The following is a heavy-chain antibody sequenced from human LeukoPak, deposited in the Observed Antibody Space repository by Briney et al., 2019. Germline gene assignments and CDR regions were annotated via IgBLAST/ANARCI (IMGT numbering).Heavy chain of an antibody. V-gene: IGHV4-4*09. CDR2: IYTSGST. CDR1: GGSISSYY. CDR3: ARRNSSGYSYRFDP. J-gene: IGHJ5*02. Sequence: SETLSLTCTVSGGSISSYYWSWIRQPPGKGLEWIGYIYTSGSTNYNPSLKSRVTISVDTSKNQFSLKLSSVTATDTAVYYCARRNSSGYSYRFDPWGQGTWSPSPQ. D-gene: IGHD3-22*01.